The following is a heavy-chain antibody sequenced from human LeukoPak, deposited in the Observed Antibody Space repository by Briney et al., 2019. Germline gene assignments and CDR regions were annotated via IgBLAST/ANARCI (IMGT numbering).Heavy chain of an antibody. D-gene: IGHD3-22*01. V-gene: IGHV1-46*01. CDR3: ARADSSGYHPSFDY. J-gene: IGHJ4*02. CDR2: INPSGGST. CDR1: GYTLTELS. Sequence: GASVKVSCKVSGYTLTELSMHWVRQAPGKGLEWMGIINPSGGSTSYAQKFQGRVTMTRDTSTSTVYMELSSLRSEDTAVYYCARADSSGYHPSFDYWGQGTLVTVSS.